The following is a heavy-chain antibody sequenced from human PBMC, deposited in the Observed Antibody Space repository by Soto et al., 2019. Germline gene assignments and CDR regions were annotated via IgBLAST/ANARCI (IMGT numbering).Heavy chain of an antibody. V-gene: IGHV1-2*02. J-gene: IGHJ5*02. CDR2: MNPKSGVT. CDR1: GYTFTGYY. Sequence: ASEKVSCNASGYTFTGYYLHWVRRAPGRGLEWMGWMNPKSGVTVYSAQFQGRIAMTRDTSINTAYMELSGLNSDDTAVYYCARHAEVVVLSRLSETYGWVDQSREGTRVT. CDR3: ARHAEVVVLSRLSETYGWVDQ. D-gene: IGHD2-15*01.